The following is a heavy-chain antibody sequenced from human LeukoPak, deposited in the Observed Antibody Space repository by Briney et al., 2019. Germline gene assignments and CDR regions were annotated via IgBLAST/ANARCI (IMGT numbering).Heavy chain of an antibody. CDR1: GGSISSYY. CDR3: ARASSSWDNWFDP. J-gene: IGHJ5*02. D-gene: IGHD6-13*01. CDR2: IYYSGST. V-gene: IGHV4-59*01. Sequence: SETLSLACTVSGGSISSYYWSWIRQPPGKGLEWIGYIYYSGSTNYNPSPKSRVTISVDTSKNQFSLKLSSVTAADTAVYYCARASSSWDNWFDPWGQGTQVTVSS.